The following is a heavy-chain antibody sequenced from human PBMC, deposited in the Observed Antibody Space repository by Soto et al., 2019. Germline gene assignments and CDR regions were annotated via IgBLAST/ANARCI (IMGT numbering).Heavy chain of an antibody. D-gene: IGHD5-12*01. V-gene: IGHV1-69*13. J-gene: IGHJ6*02. CDR1: GGTFSSYA. CDR2: IIPIFGTA. CDR3: ARGRDGYNSDYYYYYGMDV. Sequence: SVKVSCKASGGTFSSYAISWVRQAPGQGLEWMGGIIPIFGTANYAQKFQGRVTITADESTSTAYMELSSLRSEDTAVYYCARGRDGYNSDYYYYYGMDVWGQGTTVTVYS.